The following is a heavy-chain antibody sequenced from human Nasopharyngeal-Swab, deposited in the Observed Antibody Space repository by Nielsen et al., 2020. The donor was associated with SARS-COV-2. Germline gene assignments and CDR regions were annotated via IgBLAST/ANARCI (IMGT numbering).Heavy chain of an antibody. D-gene: IGHD2-15*01. CDR2: IYPADSDA. CDR1: GYSFSNYW. J-gene: IGHJ5*01. CDR3: ARADCSGGNCYSLSWFDS. Sequence: GESLKISCQGSGYSFSNYWIGWVRQLPGKGLEWIGVIYPADSDARYSPSFQGQVPITEDKSIHTAYLQWRSLKASDTAMYYCARADCSGGNCYSLSWFDSWGQGTLVTVSS. V-gene: IGHV5-51*01.